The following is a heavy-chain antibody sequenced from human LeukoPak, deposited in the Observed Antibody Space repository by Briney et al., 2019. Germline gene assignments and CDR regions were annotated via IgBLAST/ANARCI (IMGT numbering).Heavy chain of an antibody. V-gene: IGHV3-23*01. CDR3: ATYRQVLLPFES. CDR1: GFTFSNYA. CDR2: ISDSGGST. Sequence: SGGSLRLSCAPSGFTFSNYAMSWVRQAPGKGLEWVSIISDSGGSTIYADSVKGRFTISRDNSKNTLYLQMNSLRAVDTGTYYCATYRQVLLPFESWGQGTLVTVSS. D-gene: IGHD2-8*02. J-gene: IGHJ4*02.